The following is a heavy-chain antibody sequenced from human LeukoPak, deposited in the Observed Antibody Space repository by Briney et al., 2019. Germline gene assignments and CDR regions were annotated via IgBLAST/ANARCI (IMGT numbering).Heavy chain of an antibody. CDR1: GYTFTSYG. CDR2: ISAYNGNT. CDR3: ARVRDYVWGTLPYNWFDP. V-gene: IGHV1-18*01. D-gene: IGHD3-16*01. J-gene: IGHJ5*02. Sequence: ASVKVSCKASGYTFTSYGISWVRQALGQGLEWMGWISAYNGNTNYAQKLQGRVTMTTDTSTSTAYMELRSLRSDDTAVYYCARVRDYVWGTLPYNWFDPWGQGTLVTVSS.